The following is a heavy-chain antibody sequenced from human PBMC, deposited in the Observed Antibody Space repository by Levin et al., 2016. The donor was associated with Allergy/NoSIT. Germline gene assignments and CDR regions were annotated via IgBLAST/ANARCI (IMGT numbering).Heavy chain of an antibody. Sequence: GESLKISCAASGFTFSSHVMAWVRQAPGKGLEWVSVISGSGGRTYYSDSVKGRFTISRDNSQNTLYLEMNSLRSEDTAVYYCAKVSPIGSHYSIFFDFWGQGTLVTVSS. CDR1: GFTFSSHV. D-gene: IGHD1-26*01. CDR2: ISGSGGRT. J-gene: IGHJ4*02. CDR3: AKVSPIGSHYSIFFDF. V-gene: IGHV3-23*01.